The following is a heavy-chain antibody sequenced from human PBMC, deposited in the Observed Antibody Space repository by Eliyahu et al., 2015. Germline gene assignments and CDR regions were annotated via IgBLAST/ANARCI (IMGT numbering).Heavy chain of an antibody. CDR1: GGXISSSSYY. CDR3: AREMATIYYYYGMDV. CDR2: IYYSGST. V-gene: IGHV4-39*02. Sequence: QLQLQESGPGLVKPSETLSLTCTVSGGXISSSSYYXGWLRQPPGKGLEWIGSIYYSGSTYYNPSLKSRVTISVDTSKNQFSLKLSSVTAADTAVYYCAREMATIYYYYGMDVWGQGTTVTVSS. D-gene: IGHD5-24*01. J-gene: IGHJ6*02.